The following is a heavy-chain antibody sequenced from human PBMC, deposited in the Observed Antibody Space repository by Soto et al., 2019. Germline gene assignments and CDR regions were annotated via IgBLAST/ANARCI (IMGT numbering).Heavy chain of an antibody. D-gene: IGHD6-13*01. CDR1: GFTFSSYA. V-gene: IGHV3-30-3*01. CDR3: ARELAAAGTYYGMDV. CDR2: ISYDGSNK. J-gene: IGHJ6*02. Sequence: PGGSLRLSCAASGFTFSSYAMHWVRQAPGKGLEWVAVISYDGSNKYYADSVKGRFTISRDNSKNTLYLQMNSLRAEDTAVYYCARELAAAGTYYGMDVWGQGTTVTVSS.